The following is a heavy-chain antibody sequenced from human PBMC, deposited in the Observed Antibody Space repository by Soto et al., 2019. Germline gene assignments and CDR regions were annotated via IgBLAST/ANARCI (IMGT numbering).Heavy chain of an antibody. CDR3: AKDRVGGTFYTPLGF. Sequence: GGSLRLSCQASGFNFDNYGMHWVRQAPGKGLEWVAVITYDGSNKYYADSVKGRFTISRDNSKNTLSLHLNTLKPEDSAVYHCAKDRVGGTFYTPLGFWGQGTLVTVSS. D-gene: IGHD1-7*01. CDR1: GFNFDNYG. CDR2: ITYDGSNK. V-gene: IGHV3-30*18. J-gene: IGHJ4*02.